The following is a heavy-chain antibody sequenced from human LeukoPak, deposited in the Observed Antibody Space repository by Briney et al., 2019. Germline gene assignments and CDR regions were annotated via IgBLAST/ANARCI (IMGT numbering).Heavy chain of an antibody. Sequence: SETLSLTCAVYGGSFSGYYWSWIRQPPGKGLEWIGEINHSGSTNYNPSLKSRVTISVDTSKNQFSLKLSSVTAADTAVYYCARGYYSGSYYFDYWGQGTLVTVSS. CDR3: ARGYYSGSYYFDY. V-gene: IGHV4-34*01. D-gene: IGHD1-26*01. CDR1: GGSFSGYY. CDR2: INHSGST. J-gene: IGHJ4*02.